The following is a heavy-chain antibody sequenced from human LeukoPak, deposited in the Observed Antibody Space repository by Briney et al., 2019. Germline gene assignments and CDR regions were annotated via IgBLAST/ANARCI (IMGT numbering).Heavy chain of an antibody. Sequence: PGGSLRLSCAASGFTFDDYAMHWVRQAPGKGLEWVSSISWNSGSIFYADSVKGRFTVSRDNAKNTLYLQMNSLRAGDMALYYCAKDIGDGNPVNAFDIWGQGTMVTVSS. V-gene: IGHV3-9*03. J-gene: IGHJ3*02. D-gene: IGHD4-23*01. CDR3: AKDIGDGNPVNAFDI. CDR2: ISWNSGSI. CDR1: GFTFDDYA.